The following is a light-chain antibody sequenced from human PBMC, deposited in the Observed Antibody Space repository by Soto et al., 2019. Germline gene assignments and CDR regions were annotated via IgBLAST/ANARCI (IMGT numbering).Light chain of an antibody. CDR3: CSYAGSNTLVI. Sequence: QSVLAQPPSASGTPGQRVTISCSGRSSNVGTNLVNWYQQLPGTAPKLLIYAHIQRPSGVPDRFSGSTSGTSASLAISGLQSEDEADYYCCSYAGSNTLVIFGGWPKVTVL. J-gene: IGLJ2*01. CDR2: AHI. V-gene: IGLV1-44*01. CDR1: SSNVGTNL.